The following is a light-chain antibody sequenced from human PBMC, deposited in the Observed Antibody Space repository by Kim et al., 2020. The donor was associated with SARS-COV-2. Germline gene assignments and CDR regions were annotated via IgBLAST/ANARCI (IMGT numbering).Light chain of an antibody. Sequence: GQKVTISCSGSSSNIGNNYVSWSQQLPGTAPKLLIYDNNKRPSGIPDRFSGSKSGTSATLGITGLQTGDEADYYCGTWDSSLSAGVFGTGTKVT. CDR2: DNN. CDR3: GTWDSSLSAGV. J-gene: IGLJ1*01. CDR1: SSNIGNNY. V-gene: IGLV1-51*01.